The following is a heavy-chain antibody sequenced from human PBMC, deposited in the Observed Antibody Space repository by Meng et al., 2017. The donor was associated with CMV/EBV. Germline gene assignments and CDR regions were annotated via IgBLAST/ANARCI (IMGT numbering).Heavy chain of an antibody. CDR2: ISGGST. Sequence: GESLKISCAASGFTVSSNEMSWVRQAPGKGLEWVSSISGGSTYYADSRKGRFTISRDNSKNTLYLQMNSLRAEDTAVYYCAKDNYGSGLTDYWGQGTLVTVSS. D-gene: IGHD3-10*01. J-gene: IGHJ4*02. V-gene: IGHV3-38-3*01. CDR1: GFTVSSNE. CDR3: AKDNYGSGLTDY.